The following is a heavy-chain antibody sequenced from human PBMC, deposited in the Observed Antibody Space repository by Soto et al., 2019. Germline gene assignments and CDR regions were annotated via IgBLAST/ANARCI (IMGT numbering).Heavy chain of an antibody. CDR3: ARERTGPYGLIDS. V-gene: IGHV1-18*01. D-gene: IGHD3-3*01. CDR2: ISVYNGKT. CDR1: GYSFIGYG. Sequence: ASVKVSCKASGYSFIGYGLSWVRQAPGQGLEWMGWISVYNGKTNYAQKFQDRVTMTPDTSTSTVYMELRSLRSDDTAVYYCARERTGPYGLIDSWGQGTQVTVSS. J-gene: IGHJ4*02.